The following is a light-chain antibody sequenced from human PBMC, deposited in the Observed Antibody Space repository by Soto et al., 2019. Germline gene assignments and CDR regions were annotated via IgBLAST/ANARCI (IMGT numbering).Light chain of an antibody. Sequence: QAVATQPPSVSGAPGQRVTISCTGSSSNIGSGYDVHWYQQLPGTAPKLLIYGNSNRPSGVPDRFSGSKSGTSASLAITGLQAEDEADYYCQSYDSSLSGSGVFGTGTKLTVL. CDR1: SSNIGSGYD. CDR2: GNS. CDR3: QSYDSSLSGSGV. V-gene: IGLV1-40*01. J-gene: IGLJ1*01.